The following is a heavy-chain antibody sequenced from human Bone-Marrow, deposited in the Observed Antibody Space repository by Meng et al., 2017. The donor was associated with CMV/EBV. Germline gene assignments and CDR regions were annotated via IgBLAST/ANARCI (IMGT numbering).Heavy chain of an antibody. V-gene: IGHV3-30*19. Sequence: GGSLRLSCAASGFTFGSYGMHWVRQAPGKGLEWVAVISYDGSNKYYADSVKGRFTISRDNSKNTLYLQMNSLRAEDTAVYYCARDDLNDYGDYVEYYYGMDVWGQGTTVTVSS. CDR1: GFTFGSYG. D-gene: IGHD4-17*01. CDR3: ARDDLNDYGDYVEYYYGMDV. J-gene: IGHJ6*02. CDR2: ISYDGSNK.